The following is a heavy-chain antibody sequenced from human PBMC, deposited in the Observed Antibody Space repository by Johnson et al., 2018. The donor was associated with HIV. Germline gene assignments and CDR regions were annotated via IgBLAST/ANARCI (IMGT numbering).Heavy chain of an antibody. V-gene: IGHV3-53*01. J-gene: IGHJ3*02. CDR1: GFTVSSNY. CDR3: ARPLYYYDSSGYYTPSHAFDI. D-gene: IGHD3-22*01. CDR2: IYSGGST. Sequence: VQLVESGGGLIQPGGSLRLSCAASGFTVSSNYMSWVRQAPGKGLEWVSVIYSGGSTYYADSVKGRFSISRDNSKNTLYLQMNSLRAEDTALYFCARPLYYYDSSGYYTPSHAFDIWGQGTMVTVSS.